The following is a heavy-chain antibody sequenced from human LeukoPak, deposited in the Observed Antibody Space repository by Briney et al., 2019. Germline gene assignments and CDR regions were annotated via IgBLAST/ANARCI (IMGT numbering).Heavy chain of an antibody. CDR2: IYYSGST. CDR1: GGSISSYY. Sequence: SETLSLTCTVSGGSISSYYWSWIRQPPGKGLEWIGYIYYSGSTNYNPSLKSRVTISVDTSKNQFSLKLSCVTAADTGVYYCARWGRGGDYDFWSGYYINFSYYFDYWGQGTLVTVSS. CDR3: ARWGRGGDYDFWSGYYINFSYYFDY. J-gene: IGHJ4*02. V-gene: IGHV4-59*01. D-gene: IGHD3-3*01.